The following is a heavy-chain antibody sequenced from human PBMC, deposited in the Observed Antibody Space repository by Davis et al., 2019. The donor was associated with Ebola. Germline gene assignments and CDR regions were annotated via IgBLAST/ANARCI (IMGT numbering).Heavy chain of an antibody. CDR3: ARVNALTGYSRFDP. J-gene: IGHJ5*02. V-gene: IGHV3-20*01. D-gene: IGHD3-9*01. CDR2: VSVTGASR. CDR1: GFTFRHYA. Sequence: GESLKISCVASGFTFRHYAMSWVRQAPGRGLEWVSGVSVTGASRYYADSVRGRFTISRDNAKSSLYLQMNSLRAEDTALYHCARVNALTGYSRFDPWGQGTQVTVSS.